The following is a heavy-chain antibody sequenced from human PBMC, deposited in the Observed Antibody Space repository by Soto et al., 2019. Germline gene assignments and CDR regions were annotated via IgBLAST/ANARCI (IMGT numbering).Heavy chain of an antibody. Sequence: PGGSLRLSCAASGFTFSNALMSWVRQAPGKGLEWVGRIKSKTDGGTTDYAAPVKGRFTISRDDSKNTLYLQMNSLKTEDTAVYYCTVAPFGYSGYDSPDYGMDVWGQGTPVTV. D-gene: IGHD5-12*01. CDR2: IKSKTDGGTT. V-gene: IGHV3-15*01. CDR1: GFTFSNAL. CDR3: TVAPFGYSGYDSPDYGMDV. J-gene: IGHJ6*02.